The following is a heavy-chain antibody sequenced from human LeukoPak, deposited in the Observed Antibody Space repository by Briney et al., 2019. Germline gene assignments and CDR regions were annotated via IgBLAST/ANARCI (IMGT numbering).Heavy chain of an antibody. J-gene: IGHJ6*04. CDR2: IKQDGSEK. V-gene: IGHV3-7*03. CDR3: AREDIVVVPAAMDV. CDR1: GFTFSSYW. Sequence: PGGSLRLSCAASGFTFSSYWMSWVRQAPGKGLEGVANIKQDGSEKYYVDSVKGRFTISRDNAKNSLYLQMNSLRAEDTAVYYCAREDIVVVPAAMDVWGKGTTVTVSS. D-gene: IGHD2-2*01.